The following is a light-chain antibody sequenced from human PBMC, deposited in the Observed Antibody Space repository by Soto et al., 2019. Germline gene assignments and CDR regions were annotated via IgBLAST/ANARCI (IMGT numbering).Light chain of an antibody. CDR1: QSVSHN. CDR3: EQYNSWPPLYT. V-gene: IGKV3-15*01. CDR2: GAS. J-gene: IGKJ2*01. Sequence: EIVMTQSPPTLSVSPGEGATLSCRASQSVSHNLAWYQQKPGQAPRLLIYGASTRVTGIPTRFSGSGSGTEFIITISSRQSEDVAVYYCEQYNSWPPLYTFGPGTKLEIK.